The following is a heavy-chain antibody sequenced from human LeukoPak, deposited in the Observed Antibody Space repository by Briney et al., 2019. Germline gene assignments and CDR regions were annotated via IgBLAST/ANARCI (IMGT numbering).Heavy chain of an antibody. CDR1: GYALTELS. Sequence: ASVKVSCKVSGYALTELSMHWVRQAPGKGLEWMGGFDPEDGETIYAQKFQGRVTMTEDTSTDTAYMELSSLRSEDTAVYYCATVPLYDSSGYPDYWGQGTLVTVSS. CDR3: ATVPLYDSSGYPDY. D-gene: IGHD3-22*01. J-gene: IGHJ4*02. V-gene: IGHV1-24*01. CDR2: FDPEDGET.